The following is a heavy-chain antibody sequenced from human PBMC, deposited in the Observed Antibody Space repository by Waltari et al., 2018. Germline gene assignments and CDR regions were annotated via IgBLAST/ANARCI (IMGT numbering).Heavy chain of an antibody. J-gene: IGHJ5*02. Sequence: QVQLQESGPGLVKPSQTLSLTCTVSGGSIRSGRYSWSWIRQSAGKGLEWIGRMYTSGSANYSPSLKSRVTISVDTSKNQFSLKLSSVTAADTAVYYCAREGIYSSATDARFDPWGQGTLVTVSS. D-gene: IGHD6-25*01. CDR1: GGSIRSGRYS. CDR3: AREGIYSSATDARFDP. V-gene: IGHV4-61*02. CDR2: MYTSGSA.